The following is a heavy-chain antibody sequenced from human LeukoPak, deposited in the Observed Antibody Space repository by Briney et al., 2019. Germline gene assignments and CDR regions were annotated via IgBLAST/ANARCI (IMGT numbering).Heavy chain of an antibody. D-gene: IGHD2-15*01. CDR2: ISGSGAST. CDR3: AKDPSRTLGYCNGGSCYSGYYFDY. J-gene: IGHJ4*02. CDR1: GFTFSNYA. V-gene: IGHV3-23*01. Sequence: GGSLRLSCAASGFTFSNYAMGWVRQAPGKGLEWVSVISGSGASTNYAASVKGRFTVSRDNSKNTLYLQMTSLRAEDTVIYYCAKDPSRTLGYCNGGSCYSGYYFDYWGQGTLVTVSS.